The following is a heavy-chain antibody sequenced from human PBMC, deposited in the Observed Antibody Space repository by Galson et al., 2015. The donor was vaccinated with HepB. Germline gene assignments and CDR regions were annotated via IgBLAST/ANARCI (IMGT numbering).Heavy chain of an antibody. CDR1: GGTFSSYA. Sequence: SLKVSCKASGGTFSSYAISWVRQAPGQGLEWMGGIIPIFGTANYAQKFQGRVTITADESTSTAYMELSSLRSEDTAVYYCAKYGITGTTRYYYMDVWGKGTTVTVSS. J-gene: IGHJ6*03. V-gene: IGHV1-69*13. CDR2: IIPIFGTA. D-gene: IGHD1-20*01. CDR3: AKYGITGTTRYYYMDV.